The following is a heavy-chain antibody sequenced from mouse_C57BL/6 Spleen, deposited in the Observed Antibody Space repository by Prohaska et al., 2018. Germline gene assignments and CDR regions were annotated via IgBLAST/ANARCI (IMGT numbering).Heavy chain of an antibody. CDR3: ARWGLPHWYLDV. J-gene: IGHJ1*03. Sequence: EVKLVESGGGLVQPGGSLSLSCAASGFTFTDYSMSWFRQPPGKALEWLGVIRNKAKGYTTEYSASVKGRFTISRDNAQSILYLQMNALRAEDSATYYCARWGLPHWYLDVWGTGTTVTVSS. CDR2: IRNKAKGYTT. CDR1: GFTFTDYS. D-gene: IGHD2-2*01. V-gene: IGHV7-3*01.